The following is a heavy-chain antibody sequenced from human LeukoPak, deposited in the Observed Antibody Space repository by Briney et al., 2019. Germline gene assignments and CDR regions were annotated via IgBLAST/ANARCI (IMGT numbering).Heavy chain of an antibody. CDR3: GRDDYYCADV. CDR1: GFTFSSYA. Sequence: GGSLRRYCAASGFTFSSYAMHWVRQAPGKGPEWVTVIARDGKDKHHADSVKGRFTISRDNSKNTLYLQMNSLRTDATAVYYCGRDDYYCADVWGQGTTVTVSS. CDR2: IARDGKDK. V-gene: IGHV3-30*04. D-gene: IGHD2-21*01. J-gene: IGHJ6*02.